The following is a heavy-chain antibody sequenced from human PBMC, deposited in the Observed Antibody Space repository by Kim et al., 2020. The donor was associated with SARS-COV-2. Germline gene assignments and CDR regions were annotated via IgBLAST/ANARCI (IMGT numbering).Heavy chain of an antibody. Sequence: GGSLRLSCAASGLTFSNAWMSWVRQAPGKGLEWVGRIKSKIDGGTTDYIAPVKGRFTISRDDSKNTLYLQMNSLKTEDTAVYYCTTKAPRGRSWYYWGQG. CDR2: IKSKIDGGTT. CDR3: TTKAPRGRSWYY. D-gene: IGHD1-26*01. J-gene: IGHJ4*02. V-gene: IGHV3-15*01. CDR1: GLTFSNAW.